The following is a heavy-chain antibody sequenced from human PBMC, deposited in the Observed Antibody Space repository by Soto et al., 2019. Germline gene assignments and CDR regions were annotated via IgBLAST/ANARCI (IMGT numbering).Heavy chain of an antibody. D-gene: IGHD2-15*01. J-gene: IGHJ5*02. CDR2: VRGDNGHT. V-gene: IGHV1-18*01. Sequence: QVQLVQSGAEVKKPGASVKVSCKASGYTFTTHGISWVRQVPGQGLEWMGWVRGDNGHTNYAQSLQGRVTMTTDTSTITAYMELRSLRSDDTDVYYCARDLGYCRSGTCYREWFDPWGQGTLVTVSS. CDR3: ARDLGYCRSGTCYREWFDP. CDR1: GYTFTTHG.